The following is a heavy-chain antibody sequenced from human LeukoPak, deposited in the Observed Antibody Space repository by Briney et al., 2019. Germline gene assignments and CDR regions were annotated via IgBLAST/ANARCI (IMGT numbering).Heavy chain of an antibody. J-gene: IGHJ6*03. CDR2: ISYSGST. CDR1: GGSFSGYY. D-gene: IGHD3-16*01. Sequence: SETLSLTCAVYGGSFSGYYWSWIRQPPGKGLEWIGYISYSGSTKSNPALKSRVTISVDTSKNQFSLKLSSVTAADTAVYYCARAMRGSASHYYDYMDI. V-gene: IGHV4-59*01. CDR3: ARAMRGSASHYYDYMDI.